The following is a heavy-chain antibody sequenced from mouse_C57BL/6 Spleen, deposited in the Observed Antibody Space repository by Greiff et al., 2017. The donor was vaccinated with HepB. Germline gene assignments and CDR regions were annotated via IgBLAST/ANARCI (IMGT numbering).Heavy chain of an antibody. D-gene: IGHD2-5*01. CDR3: ARDRVYYSNYGDSMDY. Sequence: EVQLVESGGGLVKPGGSLKLSCAASGFTFSSYAMSWVRQTPEKRLEWVATISDGGSYTYYPDNVKGRFTISRDNAKNNLYLQMRHLKSEDTAMYYCARDRVYYSNYGDSMDYWGQGTSVTVSS. CDR1: GFTFSSYA. V-gene: IGHV5-4*01. J-gene: IGHJ4*01. CDR2: ISDGGSYT.